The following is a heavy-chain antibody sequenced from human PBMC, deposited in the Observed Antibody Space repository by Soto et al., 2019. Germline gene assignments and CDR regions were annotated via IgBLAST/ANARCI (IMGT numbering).Heavy chain of an antibody. Sequence: GASVKVSCKASGVTFNRQDMRWVRQAPGQGLEWMGGIIPMFGTPHYAEKFQDRVTITADESTGTAYLELSSLTSEDTAVYYCVTSEGRDGYRFDYWGPGTLVTVSS. CDR1: GVTFNRQD. D-gene: IGHD5-12*01. CDR3: VTSEGRDGYRFDY. V-gene: IGHV1-69*13. J-gene: IGHJ4*02. CDR2: IIPMFGTP.